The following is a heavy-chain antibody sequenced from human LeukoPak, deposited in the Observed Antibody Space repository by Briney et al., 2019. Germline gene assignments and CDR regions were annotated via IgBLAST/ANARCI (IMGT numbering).Heavy chain of an antibody. J-gene: IGHJ4*02. V-gene: IGHV1-18*01. CDR3: ARDLTHRRNYDNSGYQIVPAF. Sequence: ASVKVSCKASGGTFSSYGISWVRQAPGQGLEWMGWISGYNGHTNYAQKLQGRVTMTTHTSTSTAYMELRSLRSDDTAVYYCARDLTHRRNYDNSGYQIVPAFWGQGTLVTVSS. CDR2: ISGYNGHT. D-gene: IGHD3-22*01. CDR1: GGTFSSYG.